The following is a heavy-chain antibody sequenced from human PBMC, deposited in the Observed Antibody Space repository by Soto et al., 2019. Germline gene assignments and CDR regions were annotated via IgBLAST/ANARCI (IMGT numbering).Heavy chain of an antibody. CDR3: ARFYMVRGVMGAFDI. CDR1: GGSISSGGYY. J-gene: IGHJ3*02. CDR2: IYYIGST. D-gene: IGHD3-10*01. V-gene: IGHV4-31*03. Sequence: QVQLQESGPGLVKPSQTLSLTCTVSGGSISSGGYYWSWIRQHPGKGLEWIGYIYYIGSTYYNPSLMSRVTISVDTSKNQFSLKLSSVTAADTAVYYCARFYMVRGVMGAFDIWGQGTMVTVSS.